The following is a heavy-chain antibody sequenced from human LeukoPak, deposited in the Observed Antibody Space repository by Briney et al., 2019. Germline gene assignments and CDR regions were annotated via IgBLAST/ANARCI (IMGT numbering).Heavy chain of an antibody. Sequence: PGGSLRLSCAASGFSFSSYEMNWVRQAPGKGPAWVSYISSSGSTVFYADSVKGRFTISRDNAKNSLYLQMNSLRDEDTAVYYCAREDYGGMDVWGQGTTVTVSS. V-gene: IGHV3-48*03. D-gene: IGHD4-23*01. J-gene: IGHJ6*02. CDR2: ISSSGSTV. CDR3: AREDYGGMDV. CDR1: GFSFSSYE.